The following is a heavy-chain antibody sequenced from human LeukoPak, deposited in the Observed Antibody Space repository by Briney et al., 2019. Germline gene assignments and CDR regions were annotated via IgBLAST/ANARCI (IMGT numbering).Heavy chain of an antibody. Sequence: PSETLSLTCTVSGGSINSYYWSWIRQPPGKGLEWIGYIYYSGSTNYNPSLKSRVTISVDTSKNQFSLKLSSVTAADTAVYYCARLGIAAAQLGWFDPWGQGTLVTVSS. J-gene: IGHJ5*02. CDR3: ARLGIAAAQLGWFDP. CDR1: GGSINSYY. CDR2: IYYSGST. V-gene: IGHV4-59*08. D-gene: IGHD6-13*01.